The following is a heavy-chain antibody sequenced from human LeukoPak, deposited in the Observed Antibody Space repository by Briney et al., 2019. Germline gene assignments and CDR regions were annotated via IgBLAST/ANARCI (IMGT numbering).Heavy chain of an antibody. V-gene: IGHV3-7*01. CDR3: ASHSGFRHDY. D-gene: IGHD5-18*01. CDR2: MNEHGSDA. CDR1: GFAFSNHW. Sequence: PGGSLRLSCAASGFAFSNHWMSWVRQAPGKGLEWVANMNEHGSDAYYVGSVKGRFTISRDNAKSSLSLQLNSLRAEDTAVYYCASHSGFRHDYWGQGTLVTVSS. J-gene: IGHJ4*02.